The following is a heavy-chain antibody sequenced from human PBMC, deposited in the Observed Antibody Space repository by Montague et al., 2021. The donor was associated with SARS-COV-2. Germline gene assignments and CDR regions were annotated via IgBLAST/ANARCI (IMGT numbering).Heavy chain of an antibody. CDR3: ARGPLLLGYCSSTSCYLPANFYYGMDV. J-gene: IGHJ6*02. CDR2: ISYDGSNK. D-gene: IGHD2-2*01. Sequence: SLSLSFAASGFPFSSYAMHWFRQAPGKGLEWVAVISYDGSNKYYADSVKGRFTISRDNSKNTLYLQMNSLRAEDTAVYYCARGPLLLGYCSSTSCYLPANFYYGMDVWGQGTTVTVSS. CDR1: GFPFSSYA. V-gene: IGHV3-30*04.